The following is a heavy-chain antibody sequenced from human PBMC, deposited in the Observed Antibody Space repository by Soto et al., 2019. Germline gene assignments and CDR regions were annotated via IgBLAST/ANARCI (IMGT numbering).Heavy chain of an antibody. CDR1: GFTFSSYA. V-gene: IGHV3-30-3*01. J-gene: IGHJ6*02. CDR3: ARAVPQRPHAYRNTFKLFQTNYYYYGMDV. D-gene: IGHD4-4*01. CDR2: ISYDGSNK. Sequence: QVQLVGSGGGVVQPGRSLRLSCAASGFTFSSYAMHWVRQAPGKGLEWVAVISYDGSNKYYADSVKGRFTISRDNSKNTLYLQMNSLRAEDTAVYYCARAVPQRPHAYRNTFKLFQTNYYYYGMDVWGQGTTVTVSS.